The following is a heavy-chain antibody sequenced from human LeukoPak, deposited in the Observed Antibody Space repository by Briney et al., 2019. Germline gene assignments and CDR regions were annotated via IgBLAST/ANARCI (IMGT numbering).Heavy chain of an antibody. V-gene: IGHV4-59*08. D-gene: IGHD6-13*01. J-gene: IGHJ5*02. CDR2: IYYSGST. Sequence: SETLSLTCTVSGGSISSYYWSWIRQPPGKGLEWIGYIYYSGSTNYNPSLKSRVTIAVDTSKNQFSLKLSSVTAADTAVYYCARGASIAAAGTGGWFDPWGQGTLVTVPS. CDR3: ARGASIAAAGTGGWFDP. CDR1: GGSISSYY.